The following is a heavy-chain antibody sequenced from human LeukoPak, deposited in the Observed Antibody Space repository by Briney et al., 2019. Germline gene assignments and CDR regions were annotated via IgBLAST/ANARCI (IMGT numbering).Heavy chain of an antibody. D-gene: IGHD3-3*01. V-gene: IGHV1-69*05. Sequence: SVKVSCMASGGTFSSDAISCVRQAPGQGLEWMGGIIPIFGTANYAQNFQGRVTITTDESTSTAYMELSSLRSEDTAVYYCARTTYLEWSHMDVWGKGTTVTVSS. J-gene: IGHJ6*03. CDR1: GGTFSSDA. CDR3: ARTTYLEWSHMDV. CDR2: IIPIFGTA.